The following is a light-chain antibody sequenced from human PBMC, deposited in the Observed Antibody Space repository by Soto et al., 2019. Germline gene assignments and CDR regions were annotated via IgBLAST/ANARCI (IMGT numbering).Light chain of an antibody. V-gene: IGKV3-11*01. J-gene: IGKJ5*01. Sequence: VVTQSRATLSVSPGERATLAGIASQSVGSNLVWYQQKPGQAPRLLIPGASNRAPGIAARFRGSGSGTHFTLTINSLEPEDFAVYYCQQRNNWPITFCQGTRLEI. CDR3: QQRNNWPIT. CDR1: QSVGSN. CDR2: GAS.